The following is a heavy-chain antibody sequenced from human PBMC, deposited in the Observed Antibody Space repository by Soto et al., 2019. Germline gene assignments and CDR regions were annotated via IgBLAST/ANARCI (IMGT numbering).Heavy chain of an antibody. CDR1: GGSISSYY. D-gene: IGHD3-3*01. CDR3: ARGGWRQIDY. CDR2: IYYSGST. J-gene: IGHJ4*02. Sequence: PSETLSLTCTVSGGSISSYYWSWIRQPPGKGLEWVGYIYYSGSTNYNPSLKSRVTISVDTSKNQFSLKLSSVTAADTAVYYCARGGWRQIDYWGQGTLVTVSS. V-gene: IGHV4-59*08.